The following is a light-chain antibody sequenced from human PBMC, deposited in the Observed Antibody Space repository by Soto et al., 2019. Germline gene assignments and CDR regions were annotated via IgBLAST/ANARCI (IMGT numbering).Light chain of an antibody. J-gene: IGKJ4*01. Sequence: IQLTQSPSSLSASVGDRVTITCRASQGISNHLGWYQQKPGKAPELLIYAASTLQTRVPSRFSGGGSGTDFTLTSTSLQPEDFATYYCQQVNVYPSTFGGGTKVEIK. V-gene: IGKV1-9*01. CDR1: QGISNH. CDR2: AAS. CDR3: QQVNVYPST.